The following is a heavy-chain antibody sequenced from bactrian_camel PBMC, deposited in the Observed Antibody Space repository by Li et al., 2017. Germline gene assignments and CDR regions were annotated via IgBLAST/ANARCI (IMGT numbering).Heavy chain of an antibody. J-gene: IGHJ4*01. CDR1: GITFSRHD. CDR3: AAKESYYCNNWRTWTYWGR. Sequence: DVQLVESGGGLVQPGASLRLSCAASGITFSRHDMSWVRQAPGKEVEWVAGITSLPSLFRAASYADSVKGRFTISRDGAKNTIYLQMDGLSPEDTAMYLCAAKESYYCNNWRTWTYWGRWGQGTQVTVS. D-gene: IGHD1*01. V-gene: IGHV3S40*01. CDR2: ITSLPSLFRAA.